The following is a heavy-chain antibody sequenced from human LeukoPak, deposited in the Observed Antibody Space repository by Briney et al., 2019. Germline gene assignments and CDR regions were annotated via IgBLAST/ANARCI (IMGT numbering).Heavy chain of an antibody. J-gene: IGHJ4*02. V-gene: IGHV3-30*02. CDR1: GFTFSSTG. D-gene: IGHD1-14*01. Sequence: GGSLRLSCTASGFTFSSTGMHWVRQAPGKGLEWVSYIRYDGNNKYYGDSVKGRLTVSRDNSKNTLYLQMNSLRVEDTAVYYCARTFNPDYWGQGTLVTVSS. CDR2: IRYDGNNK. CDR3: ARTFNPDY.